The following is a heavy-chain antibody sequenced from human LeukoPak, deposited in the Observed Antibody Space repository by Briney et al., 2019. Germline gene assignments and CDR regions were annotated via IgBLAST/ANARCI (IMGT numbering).Heavy chain of an antibody. V-gene: IGHV1-2*02. CDR3: ATGFLEWLNWFDP. CDR2: ISPNSGGT. Sequence: ASVKVSCKPSGYTFSGFYIHWVRQAPGQGLEWMGWISPNSGGTDYAQRFQGRVTMTRDTSISTAYMELSSLRSEDTAVYYCATGFLEWLNWFDPWGQGTLVTVSS. J-gene: IGHJ5*02. CDR1: GYTFSGFY. D-gene: IGHD3-3*01.